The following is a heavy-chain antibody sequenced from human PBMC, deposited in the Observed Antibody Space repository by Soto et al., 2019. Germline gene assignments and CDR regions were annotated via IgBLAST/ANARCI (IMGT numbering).Heavy chain of an antibody. CDR3: ARNSLYDSGPDY. V-gene: IGHV5-51*01. J-gene: IGHJ4*02. Sequence: GESLKISCKGSGYSFTNYWIGWVRQMPGRGLEWMGIIYPGDSDTRYSPSFQGQVTVSADKSTSTAYLHRSSLKASDTAMYYCARNSLYDSGPDYWGQGTLVTVSS. CDR1: GYSFTNYW. D-gene: IGHD3-22*01. CDR2: IYPGDSDT.